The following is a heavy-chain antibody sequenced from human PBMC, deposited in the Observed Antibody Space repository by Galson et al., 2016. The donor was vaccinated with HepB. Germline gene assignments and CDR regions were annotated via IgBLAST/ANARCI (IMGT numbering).Heavy chain of an antibody. CDR3: ANRDGYNYGFDY. V-gene: IGHV3-11*04. Sequence: SLRLSCAASGFPFTDSYMSWIRQAPGRGLEWVSYISSSGSAKFYADSVKGRFTISRDNAKNSLYLQVNSLRAEDTAIYYCANRDGYNYGFDYWGQGTLVTVSS. J-gene: IGHJ4*02. CDR2: ISSSGSAK. CDR1: GFPFTDSY. D-gene: IGHD5-24*01.